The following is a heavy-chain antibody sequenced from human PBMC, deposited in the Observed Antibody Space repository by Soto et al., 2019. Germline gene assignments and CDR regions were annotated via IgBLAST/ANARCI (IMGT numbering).Heavy chain of an antibody. CDR2: INAGNGNT. CDR3: ARGSVVVVAATLPIDY. D-gene: IGHD2-15*01. Sequence: QVQHVQSGAEVKKPGASVKVSCKASGYTFTSYAMHWVRQAPGQRLEWMGWINAGNGNTKYSQKFQGRVTITRDTSASTAYMELSSLRSEDTAVYYCARGSVVVVAATLPIDYWGQGTLVTVSS. CDR1: GYTFTSYA. V-gene: IGHV1-3*01. J-gene: IGHJ4*02.